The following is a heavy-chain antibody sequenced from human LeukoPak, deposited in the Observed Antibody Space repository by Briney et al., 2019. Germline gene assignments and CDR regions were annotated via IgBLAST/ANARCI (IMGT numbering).Heavy chain of an antibody. D-gene: IGHD4-11*01. V-gene: IGHV3-7*01. J-gene: IGHJ1*01. CDR1: GFIFSNCW. Sequence: HPGGSLRLSCETSGFIFSNCWMTWVRQAPGKGLEWVANIKTDASEKYYADSVKGQFTISRDNAKMSLYLQMNSLRVEDTAVYYCATYSTRNAREFQSWGQGTLVTVSS. CDR3: ATYSTRNAREFQS. CDR2: IKTDASEK.